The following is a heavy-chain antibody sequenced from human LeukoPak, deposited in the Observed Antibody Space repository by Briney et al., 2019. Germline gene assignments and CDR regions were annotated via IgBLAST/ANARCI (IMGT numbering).Heavy chain of an antibody. V-gene: IGHV3-30*18. CDR3: AKVNYGSGAFDY. Sequence: GGSLRLSSAASGFTFSSYAMHWVRQAQGKGLEWVAVISYDGSNKYYADSVKGRFTISRDNSKNTLYLQMNSLRAEDTAVYYCAKVNYGSGAFDYWGQGTLVTVSS. CDR2: ISYDGSNK. J-gene: IGHJ4*02. D-gene: IGHD3-10*01. CDR1: GFTFSSYA.